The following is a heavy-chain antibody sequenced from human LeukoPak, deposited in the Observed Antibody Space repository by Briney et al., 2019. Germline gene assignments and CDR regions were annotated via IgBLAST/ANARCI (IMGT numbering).Heavy chain of an antibody. CDR3: ATISRHFDF. CDR2: TYYSGST. Sequence: SETLSLTCTVSGGSINSGDYYWSWIRQPPGKGLEWIGSTYYSGSTYYKPSLRSRITISADTSKNLFSLKLSSVTAADTAVYYCATISRHFDFWGQGMLVTVSS. D-gene: IGHD3-9*01. CDR1: GGSINSGDYY. V-gene: IGHV4-39*01. J-gene: IGHJ4*02.